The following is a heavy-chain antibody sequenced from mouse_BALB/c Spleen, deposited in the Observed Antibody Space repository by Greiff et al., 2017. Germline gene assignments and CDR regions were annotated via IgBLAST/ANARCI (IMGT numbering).Heavy chain of an antibody. Sequence: EVHLVESGGGLVQPGGSRKLSCAASGFTFSSFGMHWVRQAPEKGLEWVAYISSGSSTIYYADTVKGRFTISRDNPKNTLFLQMTSLRSEDTAMYYCARSDYYGSLDYWGQGTTLTVSS. CDR2: ISSGSSTI. CDR3: ARSDYYGSLDY. D-gene: IGHD1-1*01. V-gene: IGHV5-17*02. J-gene: IGHJ2*01. CDR1: GFTFSSFG.